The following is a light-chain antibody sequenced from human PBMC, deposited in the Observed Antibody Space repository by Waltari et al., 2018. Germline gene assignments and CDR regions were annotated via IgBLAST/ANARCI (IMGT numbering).Light chain of an antibody. J-gene: IGKJ1*01. CDR3: QQCNNSPPT. CDR2: DAS. Sequence: DIVLTQSPATLSLSPGEVATLPCRASQSVSSQLVWYQQKRGQAPRLLIYDASNRATGIPARFSGSGSGTDFTLTISSLEPEDFAVYYCQQCNNSPPTFGQGTKVEIK. CDR1: QSVSSQ. V-gene: IGKV3-11*01.